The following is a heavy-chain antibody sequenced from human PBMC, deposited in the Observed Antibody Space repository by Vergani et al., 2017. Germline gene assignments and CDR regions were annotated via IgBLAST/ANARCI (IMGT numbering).Heavy chain of an antibody. CDR2: VSFRGDT. V-gene: IGHV4-59*02. J-gene: IGHJ4*02. Sequence: QVKLQESGPGLVKPSETLSLTCTVSGASVNSYYWSWIRQPPGKGLEWMGYVSFRGDTLYDPSVKGRMTISLNTSSNQFSLYLTSVTAADTAVYYCARHPIVVYYYFDYWGQGTLVTVSS. D-gene: IGHD3-22*01. CDR1: GASVNSYY. CDR3: ARHPIVVYYYFDY.